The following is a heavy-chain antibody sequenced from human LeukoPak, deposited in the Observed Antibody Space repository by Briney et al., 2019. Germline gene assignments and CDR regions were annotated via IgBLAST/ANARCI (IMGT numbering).Heavy chain of an antibody. V-gene: IGHV3-30-3*01. CDR2: ISYDGSNK. J-gene: IGHJ6*02. D-gene: IGHD6-19*01. Sequence: GRSLRLSCAASGFTFSSYAMHWVRQAPGKGLEWVAVISYDGSNKYYADSVKGRFTISRDNSKNTLYLQMNSLRAEDTAVYYCARGIAVAVYYYYYGMDVWGQGTTVTVSS. CDR1: GFTFSSYA. CDR3: ARGIAVAVYYYYYGMDV.